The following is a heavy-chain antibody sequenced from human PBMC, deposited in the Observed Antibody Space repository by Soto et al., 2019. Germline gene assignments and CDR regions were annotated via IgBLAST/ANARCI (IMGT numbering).Heavy chain of an antibody. CDR2: INAGNGDT. CDR3: ARVPRYSYDIVAVPAVMFDDWFDP. CDR1: GYIFMIYA. V-gene: IGHV1-3*01. J-gene: IGHJ5*02. Sequence: ASVKVSCKASGYIFMIYAVHWVRQAPGQSLEWVGWINAGNGDTKYSQRFQGRVTITRDTSASTAYMELSSLRSEDTAVYYCARVPRYSYDIVAVPAVMFDDWFDPWGQGTLVTVSS. D-gene: IGHD2-2*01.